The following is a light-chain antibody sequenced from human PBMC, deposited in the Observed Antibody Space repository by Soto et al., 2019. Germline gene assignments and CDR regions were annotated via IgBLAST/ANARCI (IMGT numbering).Light chain of an antibody. Sequence: QSVLTQPPSVSGAPGQRVTISCTRSSSNIGSGYDLHWYQQLQGTAPKLHIYGNINRPTGVPDRFSGSKSGTSASLAITGLQAEDEADYYCQCYDSGLSGPMFGGGTKLTVL. CDR2: GNI. CDR1: SSNIGSGYD. CDR3: QCYDSGLSGPM. J-gene: IGLJ3*02. V-gene: IGLV1-40*01.